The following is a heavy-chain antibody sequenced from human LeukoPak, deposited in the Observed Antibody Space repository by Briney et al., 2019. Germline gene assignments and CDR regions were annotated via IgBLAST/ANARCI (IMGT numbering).Heavy chain of an antibody. Sequence: SETLSLTCAVYGGSFSGYYWSWLRQPPGKGPEWIGNIYFSGTTYYNPSLKSRVIISVDTSKSQFSLKLNSVTAADTAVYYCARHAWGLNAFDVWGRGTMVIVSS. J-gene: IGHJ3*01. CDR3: ARHAWGLNAFDV. D-gene: IGHD3-16*01. CDR1: GGSFSGYY. CDR2: IYFSGTT. V-gene: IGHV4-34*01.